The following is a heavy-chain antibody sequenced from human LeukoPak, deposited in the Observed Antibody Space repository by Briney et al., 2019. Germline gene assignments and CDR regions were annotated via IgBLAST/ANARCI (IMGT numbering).Heavy chain of an antibody. CDR2: INHSGST. CDR1: GGSFSGYY. CDR3: ARVLAVAVSDY. V-gene: IGHV4-34*01. D-gene: IGHD6-19*01. Sequence: SETLSLTCAVYGGSFSGYYWSWIRQPPGKGLEWIGEINHSGSTNYNPSLKSRVTISVDTSKNQFSLKLSSVTAADTAVYYCARVLAVAVSDYWGQGTLVTVSS. J-gene: IGHJ4*02.